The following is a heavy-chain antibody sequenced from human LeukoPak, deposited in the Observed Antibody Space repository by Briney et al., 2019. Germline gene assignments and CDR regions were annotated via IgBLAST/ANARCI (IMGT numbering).Heavy chain of an antibody. CDR3: ARLVWFGELFRAFDY. Sequence: SETLSFTCTVSGGSISSYYWSWIRQPPGKGLEWIGYIYTSGSTNYNPSLKSRVTISVDTSKNQFSLKLSSVTAADTAVYYCARLVWFGELFRAFDYWGQGTLVTVSS. V-gene: IGHV4-4*09. D-gene: IGHD3-10*01. CDR1: GGSISSYY. CDR2: IYTSGST. J-gene: IGHJ4*02.